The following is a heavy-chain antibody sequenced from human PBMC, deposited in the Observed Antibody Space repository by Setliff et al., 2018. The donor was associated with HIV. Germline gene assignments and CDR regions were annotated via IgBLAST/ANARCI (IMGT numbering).Heavy chain of an antibody. Sequence: ASVKVSCKASGYTFTAYYIHWMRQAPGQGPEWMGWINPESGGANSAQKFQGRVTMTRDTSISTAYMELSRLRSDDTAVYYCARVESGSDYWGQGTLVTVSS. CDR3: ARVESGSDY. J-gene: IGHJ4*02. CDR1: GYTFTAYY. CDR2: INPESGGA. D-gene: IGHD5-12*01. V-gene: IGHV1-2*02.